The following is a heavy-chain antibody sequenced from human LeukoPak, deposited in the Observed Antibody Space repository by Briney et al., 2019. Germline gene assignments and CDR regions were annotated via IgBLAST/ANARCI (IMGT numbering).Heavy chain of an antibody. CDR2: ISWNSGSI. CDR1: GFTFDDYA. CDR3: ARALMATLDY. V-gene: IGHV3-9*01. Sequence: GGPLRLSCAASGFTFDDYAMHWVRQAPGKGLEWVSGISWNSGSIGYADSVKGRFTISRDNAKNSLYLQMNSLRAEDTAVYYCARALMATLDYWGQGTLVTVSS. D-gene: IGHD5-24*01. J-gene: IGHJ4*02.